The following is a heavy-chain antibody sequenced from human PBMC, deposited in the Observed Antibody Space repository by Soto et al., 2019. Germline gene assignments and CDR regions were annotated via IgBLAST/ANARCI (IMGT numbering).Heavy chain of an antibody. CDR2: ISGSGGST. V-gene: IGHV3-23*01. CDR3: AKVPLDSSGYYYFDY. CDR1: GFTFSSYA. J-gene: IGHJ4*02. Sequence: PGGSLRLSYAASGFTFSSYAVSWVRQAPGKGLEWVSAISGSGGSTYYADSVKGRFTISRDNSKNTLYLQMNSLRAEDTAVYHCAKVPLDSSGYYYFDYWGQGTLVTVSS. D-gene: IGHD3-22*01.